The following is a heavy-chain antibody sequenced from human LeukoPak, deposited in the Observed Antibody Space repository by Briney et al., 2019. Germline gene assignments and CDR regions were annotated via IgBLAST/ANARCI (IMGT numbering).Heavy chain of an antibody. CDR2: IYTSGST. CDR3: ARIADYYDSSGYYRWFDP. CDR1: GGSISSGSYY. D-gene: IGHD3-22*01. J-gene: IGHJ5*02. V-gene: IGHV4-61*02. Sequence: SQTLSLTCTVSGGSISSGSYYWSWIRQPAGKGLGWIGRIYTSGSTNYNPSLKSRVTISVDTSKNQFSLKLSSVTAADTAVYYCARIADYYDSSGYYRWFDPWGQGTLVTVSS.